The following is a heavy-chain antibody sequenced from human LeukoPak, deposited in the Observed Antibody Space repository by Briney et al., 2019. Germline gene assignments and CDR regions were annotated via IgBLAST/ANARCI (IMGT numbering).Heavy chain of an antibody. J-gene: IGHJ4*02. V-gene: IGHV3-21*05. CDR3: ARDGGWYGGGNFDY. D-gene: IGHD6-19*01. Sequence: PEGSLRRSCAASGFNCSTYSMNWVRQAPGKGLEWVSYISSRGDIYYADSVKGRFTISRDNAKNSLYLQMNSLRVEDTAVYYCARDGGWYGGGNFDYWGQGTLVTVSS. CDR2: ISSRGDI. CDR1: GFNCSTYS.